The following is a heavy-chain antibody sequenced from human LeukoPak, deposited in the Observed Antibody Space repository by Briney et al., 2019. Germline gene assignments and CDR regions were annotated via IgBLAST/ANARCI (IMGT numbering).Heavy chain of an antibody. CDR3: AKETLRGCSGGSCYSAEYFQH. Sequence: PGRSLRLSCAASGFTFSSYGMHWVRQAPGKGPEWVAVISYDGSNKYYADSVKGRFTISRDNSKNTLYLQMNSLRAEDTAVYYCAKETLRGCSGGSCYSAEYFQHWGQGTLVTVSS. J-gene: IGHJ1*01. D-gene: IGHD2-15*01. CDR1: GFTFSSYG. CDR2: ISYDGSNK. V-gene: IGHV3-30*18.